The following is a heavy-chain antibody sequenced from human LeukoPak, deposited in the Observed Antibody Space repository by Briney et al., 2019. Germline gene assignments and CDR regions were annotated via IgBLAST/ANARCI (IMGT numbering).Heavy chain of an antibody. D-gene: IGHD3-3*01. CDR3: ARDRRRRYDDFWSGSHYYYGMDV. J-gene: IGHJ6*02. V-gene: IGHV4-59*01. CDR2: IYYSGST. Sequence: NPSKTLSLTCTVSGGSISSYYWSWIRQPPGKGLEWIGHIYYSGSTNYNPSLKSRVTISIDTSKNQSSLRLSSVTAADTAVYYCARDRRRRYDDFWSGSHYYYGMDVWGQGTTVTVSS. CDR1: GGSISSYY.